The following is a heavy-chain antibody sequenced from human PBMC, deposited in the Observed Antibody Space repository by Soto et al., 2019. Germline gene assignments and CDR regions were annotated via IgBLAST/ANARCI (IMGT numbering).Heavy chain of an antibody. J-gene: IGHJ6*03. CDR3: ARGPGYSGYDSYYYYMDV. CDR1: GYTNTSYD. CDR2: MNPNSGNT. Sequence: ASVKVSCKASGYTNTSYDINWVRQATGQGLGWMGWMNPNSGNTGYAQKFQGRVTMTRNTSISTAYMELSSLRSEDTAVYYCARGPGYSGYDSYYYYMDVWGKGTTVTVSS. D-gene: IGHD5-12*01. V-gene: IGHV1-8*01.